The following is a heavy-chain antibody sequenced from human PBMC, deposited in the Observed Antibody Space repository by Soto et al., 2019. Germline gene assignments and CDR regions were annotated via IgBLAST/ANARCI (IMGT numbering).Heavy chain of an antibody. V-gene: IGHV1-18*01. Sequence: ASVKVSCKASGYTFTSYGISWVRQAPGQGLEWMGWISAYNGNTNYAQKLQGRVTMTTDTPTSTAYMELRSLRSDDTAVYYCARQITMIVVVHPYSYGMDVWGQGTTVTVSS. J-gene: IGHJ6*02. CDR3: ARQITMIVVVHPYSYGMDV. CDR2: ISAYNGNT. D-gene: IGHD3-22*01. CDR1: GYTFTSYG.